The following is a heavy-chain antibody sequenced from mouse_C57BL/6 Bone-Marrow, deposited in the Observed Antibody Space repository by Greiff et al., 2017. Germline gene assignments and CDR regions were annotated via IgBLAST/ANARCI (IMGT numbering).Heavy chain of an antibody. J-gene: IGHJ1*03. V-gene: IGHV5-17*01. CDR2: ISSGSSTI. CDR3: ARDGYYFYWYFDV. D-gene: IGHD2-3*01. Sequence: EVKLVESVGGLVKPGGSLKLSCAASGFTFSDYGMHWVRQAPEKGLEWVAYISSGSSTIYYADTVKGRFTISGDNAKSTLFLQMNSLRSEDTAMYYCARDGYYFYWYFDVWGTGTTVTVSS. CDR1: GFTFSDYG.